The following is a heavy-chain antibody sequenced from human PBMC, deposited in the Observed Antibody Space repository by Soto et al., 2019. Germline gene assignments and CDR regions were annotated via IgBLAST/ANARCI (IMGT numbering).Heavy chain of an antibody. D-gene: IGHD2-15*01. CDR1: GFTFSSYD. CDR3: ARDRIVGHGMDV. J-gene: IGHJ6*02. CDR2: IGTAGDT. V-gene: IGHV3-13*01. Sequence: GSLRLSCAASGFTFSSYDMHWVRQATGKGLEWVSAIGTAGDTYYPGSVKGRFTISRENAKNSLYLQMNSLRAGDTAVYYCARDRIVGHGMDVWGQGTTVTVSS.